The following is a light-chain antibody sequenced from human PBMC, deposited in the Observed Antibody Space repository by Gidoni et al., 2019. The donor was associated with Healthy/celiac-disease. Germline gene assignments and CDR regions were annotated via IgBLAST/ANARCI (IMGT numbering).Light chain of an antibody. J-gene: IGKJ1*01. V-gene: IGKV4-1*01. CDR1: RSVLYSSNNKNY. Sequence: DIVMTQSPDSLAVSLGEGATINCKSSRSVLYSSNNKNYLAWYQQKPGQPPKLLIYWASTRDAGVPDRFSGSGSGTDFTLTISSLQAEDVAVYYCQQYYSTPQTFGQGTKVEIK. CDR3: QQYYSTPQT. CDR2: WAS.